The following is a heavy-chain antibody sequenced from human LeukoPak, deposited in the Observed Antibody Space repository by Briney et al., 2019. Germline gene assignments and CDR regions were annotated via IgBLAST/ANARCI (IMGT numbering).Heavy chain of an antibody. J-gene: IGHJ4*02. V-gene: IGHV4-59*11. Sequence: SETLSLTCTVSGGSISSHYWSWIRQPPGKGLEWIGEGSERGGTKFNPSLKGRVAISAGTPKNQFSLKLSSVTAADTAVYYCARDRGRSGYFDYWGQGTLVTVSS. CDR2: GSERGGT. CDR3: ARDRGRSGYFDY. D-gene: IGHD3-16*01. CDR1: GGSISSHY.